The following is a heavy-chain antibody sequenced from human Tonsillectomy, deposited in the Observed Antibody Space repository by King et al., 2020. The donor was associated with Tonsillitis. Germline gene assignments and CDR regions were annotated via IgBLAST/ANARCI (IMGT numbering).Heavy chain of an antibody. V-gene: IGHV3-66*01. CDR3: AREGTTVTKGQAFDI. J-gene: IGHJ3*02. CDR2: IYSGGST. Sequence: VQLVESGGGLVQPGGSLRLSCAASGFTDSSNYMSWVRQAPGKGLEWVSVIYSGGSTYYADSVKGRFTISRDNSKNTLYLQMNSLRAEDTAVYYCAREGTTVTKGQAFDIWGQGTMVTVSS. D-gene: IGHD4-17*01. CDR1: GFTDSSNY.